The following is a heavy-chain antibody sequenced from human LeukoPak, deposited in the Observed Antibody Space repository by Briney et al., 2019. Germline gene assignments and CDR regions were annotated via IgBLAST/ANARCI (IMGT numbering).Heavy chain of an antibody. J-gene: IGHJ5*02. CDR1: GYSFTTYW. V-gene: IGHV5-51*01. CDR3: ARRGFVPLVRGIWFDP. Sequence: GESLKISCKGSGYSFTTYWIAWVRQVPGKGLEWRGIIYPGDSDTRYSPSFQGQVTISADKSISTAYLQWSSLKASDTAMYYCARRGFVPLVRGIWFDPWGQGTLVTVSS. D-gene: IGHD6-13*01. CDR2: IYPGDSDT.